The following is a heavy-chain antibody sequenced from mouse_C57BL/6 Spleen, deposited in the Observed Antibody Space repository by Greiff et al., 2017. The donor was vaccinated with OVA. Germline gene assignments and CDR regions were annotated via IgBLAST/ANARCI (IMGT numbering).Heavy chain of an antibody. Sequence: EVQLLESGGGLVKPGGSLKLSCAASGFTFSSYAMSWVRQTPEQRLEWVATISDGGSCTYYPDNVKGRFTSSRDNAKNTLYLQMSHLKAEDRAMYYCARDRNYGGLWYWGQGTLGTVDA. V-gene: IGHV5-4*01. D-gene: IGHD2-5*01. CDR1: GFTFSSYA. CDR3: ARDRNYGGLWY. CDR2: ISDGGSCT. J-gene: IGHJ3*01.